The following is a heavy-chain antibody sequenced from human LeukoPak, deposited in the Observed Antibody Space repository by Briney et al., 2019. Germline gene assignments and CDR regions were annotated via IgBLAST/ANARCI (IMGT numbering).Heavy chain of an antibody. V-gene: IGHV1-69*13. CDR3: ARWEWELLRNWFDP. CDR1: GGSFSNYA. D-gene: IGHD1-26*01. CDR2: INPIFGTA. J-gene: IGHJ5*02. Sequence: SVKVSCKASGGSFSNYAISWVRQAPGQGLEWMGGINPIFGTATYAQKFQGRVTITADESTSTAYMDLSSLRSEDTAVYYCARWEWELLRNWFDPWGQGTLVTVSS.